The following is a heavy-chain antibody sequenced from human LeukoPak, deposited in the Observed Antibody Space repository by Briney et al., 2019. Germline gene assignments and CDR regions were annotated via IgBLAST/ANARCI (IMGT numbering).Heavy chain of an antibody. D-gene: IGHD2-2*01. CDR1: GFTVSSNY. J-gene: IGHJ6*02. CDR3: ARTGYCNSTRCPIFGYYGMDV. V-gene: IGHV3-53*01. CDR2: IYSGGDT. Sequence: PGGSLRLSCAASGFTVSSNYMSWVRRAPGKGLEWVSVIYSGGDTYYADSVKGRFTISRGNSKNTRYLQMNSLRAAGAAVDYAARTGYCNSTRCPIFGYYGMDVWGQGTTVTVSS.